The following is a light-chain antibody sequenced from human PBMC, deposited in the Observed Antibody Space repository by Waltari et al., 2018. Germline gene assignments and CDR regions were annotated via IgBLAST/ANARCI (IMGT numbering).Light chain of an antibody. CDR1: SNNVGSYDL. CDR2: EVI. Sequence: QSALTQPASVSGSPGQSITISCPGTSNNVGSYDLVSWYQFRPGEVPKPLIYEVIKRPPGFSVRFSRSTSDNTASLTIPRLQAEDEAAYYCCSYAGSAPRLVFGGGTNLTVL. CDR3: CSYAGSAPRLV. V-gene: IGLV2-23*02. J-gene: IGLJ3*02.